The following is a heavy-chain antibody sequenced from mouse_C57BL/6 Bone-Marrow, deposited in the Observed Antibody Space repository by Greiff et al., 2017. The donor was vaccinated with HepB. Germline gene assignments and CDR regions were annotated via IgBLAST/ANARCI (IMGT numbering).Heavy chain of an antibody. CDR2: IYPRSGNT. V-gene: IGHV1-81*01. Sequence: QVQLKQSGAELARPGASVKLSCKASGYTFTSYGISWVKQRTGQGLEWIGEIYPRSGNTYYNEKLKGKATLTADKSSSTAYMELRSLTSEDSAVYFCARPLLYAMDYWGQGTSVTVSS. CDR1: GYTFTSYG. D-gene: IGHD6-1*01. CDR3: ARPLLYAMDY. J-gene: IGHJ4*01.